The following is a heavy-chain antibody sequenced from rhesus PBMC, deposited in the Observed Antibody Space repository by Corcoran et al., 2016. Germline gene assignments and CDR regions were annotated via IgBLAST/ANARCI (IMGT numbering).Heavy chain of an antibody. V-gene: IGHV4-73*01. Sequence: QVQLQQWGEGLVKPSETLSLTCAVYGGSVSGYWWDWLRQPPGRDRERSARIRRWESKNDNPSLKSRVTSSIDKSKYQFSPKLSSGTAADTAGDYCARHGLDHYCDCWGQGVLVTVSA. CDR3: ARHGLDHYCDC. D-gene: IGHD3-3*01. CDR1: GGSVSGYW. CDR2: IRRWESK. J-gene: IGHJ4*01.